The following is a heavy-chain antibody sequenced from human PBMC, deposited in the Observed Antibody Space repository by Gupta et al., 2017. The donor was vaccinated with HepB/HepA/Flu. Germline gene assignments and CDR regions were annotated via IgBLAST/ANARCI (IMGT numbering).Heavy chain of an antibody. J-gene: IGHJ3*02. Sequence: QVQLQQSGPGLVKPSQTLSLTCAISGDSVSSNSAAWTWIRQSPSRGLEWLGRTYYRSKWYNDYAVSVKSRITINPDTSKNQFSLQLNSVTPEDTAVYYCARVSPGYSSGWYEAFDIWGQGTMVTVSS. CDR3: ARVSPGYSSGWYEAFDI. CDR2: TYYRSKWYN. V-gene: IGHV6-1*01. D-gene: IGHD6-19*01. CDR1: GDSVSSNSAA.